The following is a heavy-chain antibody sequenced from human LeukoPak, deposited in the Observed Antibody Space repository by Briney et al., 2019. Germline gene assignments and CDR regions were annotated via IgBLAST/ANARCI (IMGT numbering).Heavy chain of an antibody. J-gene: IGHJ6*02. V-gene: IGHV1-69*01. Sequence: SVKVSCKASGGTFSSYAISWVRQAPGQGLGWMGGIIPIFGTANYAQKFQGRVTITADESTSTAYMELSSLRSEDTAVYYCARGQERYYDFWSGYGVWGQGTTVTVSS. CDR1: GGTFSSYA. CDR2: IIPIFGTA. CDR3: ARGQERYYDFWSGYGV. D-gene: IGHD3-3*01.